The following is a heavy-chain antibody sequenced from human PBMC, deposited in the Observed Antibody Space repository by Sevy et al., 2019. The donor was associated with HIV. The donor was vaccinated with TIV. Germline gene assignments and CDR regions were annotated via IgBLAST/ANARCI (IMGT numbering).Heavy chain of an antibody. CDR2: ISGSAHRT. Sequence: GGSLRLSCAASGFTFSNYAMSWVRQTPGKGLEWVSAISGSAHRTYYTDSVKGRFTISRDNSKNMLFLQMYSLRAEDTAVYYCVKEVSEYSYSDYWGQGTLVTVSS. J-gene: IGHJ4*02. CDR3: VKEVSEYSYSDY. D-gene: IGHD5-18*01. CDR1: GFTFSNYA. V-gene: IGHV3-23*01.